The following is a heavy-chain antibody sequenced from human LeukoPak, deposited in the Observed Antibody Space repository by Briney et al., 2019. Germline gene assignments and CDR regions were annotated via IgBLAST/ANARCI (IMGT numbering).Heavy chain of an antibody. V-gene: IGHV3-21*01. CDR1: GFTFSSYS. CDR2: ISSSSSYI. Sequence: GGSLRLSCAASGFTFSSYSMNWVRQAPGKGLEWVSSISSSSSYIYYADSVKGRSTISRDNAKNSLYLQMNSLRAEDTAVYYCASNPKYYYDSSGYYRPGDYWGQGTLVTVSS. CDR3: ASNPKYYYDSSGYYRPGDY. D-gene: IGHD3-22*01. J-gene: IGHJ4*02.